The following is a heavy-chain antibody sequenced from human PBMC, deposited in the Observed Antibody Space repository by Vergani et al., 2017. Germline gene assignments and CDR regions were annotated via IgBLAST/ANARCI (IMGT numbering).Heavy chain of an antibody. CDR3: TRHVPCGDGACLHFDH. V-gene: IGHV5-51*01. CDR1: ESSFISNE. D-gene: IGHD2-21*01. Sequence: EVMLVPSGAEVKKPGESLKISCKSSESSFISNEIAWVRQMSGKGLQWMGNINPIDSKIAYSPSFQGQAIMSLDKSITTAYLQWRSLKASDTAIYYCTRHVPCGDGACLHFDHWGQGTQFTVSS. J-gene: IGHJ4*02. CDR2: INPIDSKI.